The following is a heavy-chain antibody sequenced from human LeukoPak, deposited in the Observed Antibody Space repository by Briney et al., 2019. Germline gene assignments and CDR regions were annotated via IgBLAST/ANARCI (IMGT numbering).Heavy chain of an antibody. CDR2: ISAYNGNT. D-gene: IGHD5-12*01. J-gene: IGHJ4*02. CDR3: AREASVDIVATIYYFDY. CDR1: GYTFTSYG. Sequence: ASVKVSCTASGYTFTSYGISWVRQAPGQGLEWMGWISAYNGNTNYAQKLQGRVTMTTDTSTSTAYMELRSLRSDDTAVYYCAREASVDIVATIYYFDYWGQGTLVTVSA. V-gene: IGHV1-18*01.